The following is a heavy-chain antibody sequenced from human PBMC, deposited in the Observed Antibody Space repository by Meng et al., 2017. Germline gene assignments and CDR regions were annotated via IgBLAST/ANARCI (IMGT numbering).Heavy chain of an antibody. CDR3: ARGYSSRYYYDSSGYYPDY. Sequence: GSLRLSCAVYGGSFSGYYWSWIRQPPGKGLEWIGSIYYSGSTYYNPSLKSRVTISVDTSKNQFSPKLSSVTAADTAVYYCARGYSSRYYYDSSGYYPDYWGQGTLVTVSS. V-gene: IGHV4-34*01. CDR1: GGSFSGYY. CDR2: IYYSGST. D-gene: IGHD3-22*01. J-gene: IGHJ4*02.